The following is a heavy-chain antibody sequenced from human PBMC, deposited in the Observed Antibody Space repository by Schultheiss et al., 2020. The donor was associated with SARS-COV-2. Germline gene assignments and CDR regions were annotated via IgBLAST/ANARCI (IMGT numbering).Heavy chain of an antibody. CDR2: ISSSSSYI. J-gene: IGHJ6*03. CDR1: GFTFSSYD. CDR3: ARDRLNYNFWSDYYGAYVDV. D-gene: IGHD3-3*01. Sequence: GGSLRLSCAASGFTFSSYDMSWVRQAPGKGLEWVSSISSSSSYIYYADSVKGRFTVSRDNAKNSLYLQMSSLRPEDTAVYYCARDRLNYNFWSDYYGAYVDVWGKGTTVTVSS. V-gene: IGHV3-21*01.